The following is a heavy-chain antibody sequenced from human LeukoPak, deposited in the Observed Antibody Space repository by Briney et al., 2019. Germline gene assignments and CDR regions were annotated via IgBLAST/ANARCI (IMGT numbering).Heavy chain of an antibody. CDR3: ARGGWYFHY. V-gene: IGHV4-39*07. D-gene: IGHD6-19*01. Sequence: PSETLSLTCTVSGGSISSSSYYWGWIRQPPGKGLEWIGSIYYSGSTYYNPSLKSRVTISVDTSKNQFSLKLSSVTAADTAVYYCARGGWYFHYWGQGTLVTVSS. CDR1: GGSISSSSYY. J-gene: IGHJ4*02. CDR2: IYYSGST.